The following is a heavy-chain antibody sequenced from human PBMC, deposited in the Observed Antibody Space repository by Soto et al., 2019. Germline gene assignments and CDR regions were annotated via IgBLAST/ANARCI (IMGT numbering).Heavy chain of an antibody. D-gene: IGHD3-22*01. CDR1: GYRFTNYW. V-gene: IGHV5-51*01. Sequence: PGESLKISCNGSGYRFTNYWIGWVRQMPWKGLEWMGIIYPGDSDTRYSPSFQGQVTFSVDTSISTAYLQWSTLKTSDTAMYYCATVKNYYDSSGYLDYWGQGTLVTVSS. J-gene: IGHJ4*02. CDR3: ATVKNYYDSSGYLDY. CDR2: IYPGDSDT.